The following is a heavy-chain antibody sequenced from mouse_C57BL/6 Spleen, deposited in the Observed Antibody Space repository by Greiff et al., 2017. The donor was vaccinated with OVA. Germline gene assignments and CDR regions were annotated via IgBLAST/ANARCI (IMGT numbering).Heavy chain of an antibody. CDR2: IDPEDGDT. CDR3: TTGSSPLPMDY. CDR1: GFNIKDYY. V-gene: IGHV14-1*01. D-gene: IGHD1-1*01. J-gene: IGHJ4*01. Sequence: EVQLQQSGAELVRPGASVKLSCTASGFNIKDYYMHWVKQRPEQGLEWIGRIDPEDGDTEYAPKFQGKATMTADTSSNAAYLQLSSLTSEDTAVYYCTTGSSPLPMDYWGQGTSVTVSS.